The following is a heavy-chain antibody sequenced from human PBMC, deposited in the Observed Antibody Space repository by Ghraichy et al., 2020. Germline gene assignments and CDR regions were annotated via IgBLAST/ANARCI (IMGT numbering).Heavy chain of an antibody. Sequence: SETLSLTCAVYGGSFSGYYWSWIRQPPGKGLEWIGEINHSGSTNYNPSLKSRVTISVDTSKNQFSLKLSSVTAADTAVYYCARDTDGYCSSTSCYEGGWFDPWGQGTLVTVSS. J-gene: IGHJ5*02. D-gene: IGHD2-2*03. CDR2: INHSGST. CDR1: GGSFSGYY. V-gene: IGHV4-34*01. CDR3: ARDTDGYCSSTSCYEGGWFDP.